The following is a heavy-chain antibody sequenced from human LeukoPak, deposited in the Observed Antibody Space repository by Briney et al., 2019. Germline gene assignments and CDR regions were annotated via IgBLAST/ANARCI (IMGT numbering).Heavy chain of an antibody. CDR3: ATDNKYQLLLGY. D-gene: IGHD2-2*01. V-gene: IGHV1-24*01. J-gene: IGHJ4*02. CDR1: GYTLTELS. CDR2: FDPEDGET. Sequence: ASVKVSCKVSGYTLTELSMHWVRQAPGKGLEWMGGFDPEDGETTYAQKFQGRVTMTEDTSTDTAYMELSSLRSEDTAVYYCATDNKYQLLLGYWGQGTLVTVSS.